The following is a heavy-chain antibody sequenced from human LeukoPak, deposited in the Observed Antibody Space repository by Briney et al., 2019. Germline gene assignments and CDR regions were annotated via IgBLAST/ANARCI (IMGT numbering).Heavy chain of an antibody. Sequence: PGGSLRLSCAASGFTFSNAWMSWVRQAPGKGLEWVANINQDGSDTKYVDSVKGRFTISRDNAENSLYLQMHSLRAEDTAVFYCGRLDCRGGSCQSIFDYWGQGTLVTVSS. CDR2: INQDGSDT. CDR3: GRLDCRGGSCQSIFDY. J-gene: IGHJ4*02. D-gene: IGHD2-15*01. CDR1: GFTFSNAW. V-gene: IGHV3-7*03.